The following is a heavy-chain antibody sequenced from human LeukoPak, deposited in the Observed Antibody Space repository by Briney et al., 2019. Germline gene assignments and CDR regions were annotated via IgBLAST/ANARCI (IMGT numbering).Heavy chain of an antibody. J-gene: IGHJ3*02. V-gene: IGHV4-59*01. D-gene: IGHD5-24*01. CDR3: ARGLLDGYTHPSAFDI. CDR1: GGSISSYY. Sequence: PSETLSLTCTVYGGSISSYYWSWIRQPPGKGLEGIGYIYYSGSNNYNHSLKRGVTITVDTSKNQFSLKLSSVTAADTAVYYCARGLLDGYTHPSAFDIWGQGTMVTVSS. CDR2: IYYSGSN.